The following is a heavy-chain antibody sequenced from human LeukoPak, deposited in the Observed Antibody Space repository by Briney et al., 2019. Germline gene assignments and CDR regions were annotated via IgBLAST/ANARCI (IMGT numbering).Heavy chain of an antibody. D-gene: IGHD3-16*01. CDR1: GFTFTSFW. Sequence: GGSLRLSCAASGFTFTSFWMSLVRQAPGKGLEWVGRIKSKTDGGTTDYAAPVKGRFTISRDDSKNTLYLQMNSLNTEDTAVYYCTTDNALGGYWGQGTLVTVSS. CDR2: IKSKTDGGTT. CDR3: TTDNALGGY. J-gene: IGHJ4*02. V-gene: IGHV3-15*01.